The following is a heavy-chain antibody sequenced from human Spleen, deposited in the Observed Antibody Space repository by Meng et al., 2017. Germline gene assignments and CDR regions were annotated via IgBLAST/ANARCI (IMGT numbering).Heavy chain of an antibody. CDR3: ARETSDI. J-gene: IGHJ3*02. Sequence: GESLKISCAASGFSVNTNHMTWVRQAPGKGLQWVSVIYSGGATYYADSVKGRFTISRDDSKNMVYLQMRSLTAEDTAIYYCARETSDIWGQGTMVTVSS. CDR1: GFSVNTNH. V-gene: IGHV3-66*02. CDR2: IYSGGAT.